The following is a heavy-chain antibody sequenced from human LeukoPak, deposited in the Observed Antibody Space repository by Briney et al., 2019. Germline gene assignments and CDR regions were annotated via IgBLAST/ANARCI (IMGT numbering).Heavy chain of an antibody. CDR3: ARGRYYYDSSGYYYSAFDI. Sequence: SETLSLTYAVYGGSFSGYYWSWIRQPPGKGLEWIGEINHSGSTNYNPSLKSRVTISVDTSKNQFSLKLSSVTAADTAVYYCARGRYYYDSSGYYYSAFDIWGQETMVTVSS. J-gene: IGHJ3*02. CDR1: GGSFSGYY. CDR2: INHSGST. D-gene: IGHD3-22*01. V-gene: IGHV4-34*01.